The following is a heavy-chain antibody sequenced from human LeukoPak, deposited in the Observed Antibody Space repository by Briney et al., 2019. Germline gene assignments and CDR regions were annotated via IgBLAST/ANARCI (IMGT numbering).Heavy chain of an antibody. D-gene: IGHD3-22*01. V-gene: IGHV3-23*01. Sequence: GGSLRLSCAASGFTFSSYAMSWVRQAPGKGLEWVSAISGSGGSTYYADSVKGRFTISRDNSKNTLYLQMNSLRAEDTAVYYCAIIWNYYDSSGYSDWGQGTLVTVSS. J-gene: IGHJ4*02. CDR3: AIIWNYYDSSGYSD. CDR2: ISGSGGST. CDR1: GFTFSSYA.